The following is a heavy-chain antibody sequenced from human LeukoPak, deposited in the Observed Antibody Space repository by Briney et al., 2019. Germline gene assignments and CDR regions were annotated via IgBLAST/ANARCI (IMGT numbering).Heavy chain of an antibody. CDR2: ISSSGST. CDR1: GYSISTGYY. Sequence: PSQTLSLTCTVSGYSISTGYYWDWIRQPPGKGLDWIGRISSSGSTNYNPSLKSRVTISVDTSKNQFSLKLSSVTAADTAVYFCARGPYSYDSSGAFDIWGQGTMVTVSS. V-gene: IGHV4-38-2*02. CDR3: ARGPYSYDSSGAFDI. D-gene: IGHD3-22*01. J-gene: IGHJ3*02.